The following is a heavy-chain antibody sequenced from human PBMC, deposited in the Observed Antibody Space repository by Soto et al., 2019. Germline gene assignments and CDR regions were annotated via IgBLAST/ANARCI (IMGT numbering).Heavy chain of an antibody. CDR2: IWYDGSNK. V-gene: IGHV3-33*01. J-gene: IGHJ6*02. D-gene: IGHD3-3*01. CDR3: ARDGPQPARFLEWFPTPARYYYYGMDV. Sequence: QVQLVESGGGVVQPGRSLRLSCAASGFTFSSYGMHWVRQAPGKGLEWVAVIWYDGSNKYYADSVKGRFTISRDNSKNTLYLQMNSLRAEDTAVYYCARDGPQPARFLEWFPTPARYYYYGMDVWGQGTTVTVSS. CDR1: GFTFSSYG.